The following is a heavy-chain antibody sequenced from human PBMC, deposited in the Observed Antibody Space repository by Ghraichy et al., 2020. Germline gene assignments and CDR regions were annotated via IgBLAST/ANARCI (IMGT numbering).Heavy chain of an antibody. D-gene: IGHD3-22*01. Sequence: GGSLRLSCAASGFTFSSYAMSWVRQAPGKGLEWVSAISGSGGSTYYADSVKGRFTIARDNSKNTLYLQMNSLRAEDKAVYYCAKDSPPIHRYYDSSGYYSKRPITFDYWGQGTLVTVSS. CDR2: ISGSGGST. J-gene: IGHJ4*02. V-gene: IGHV3-23*01. CDR3: AKDSPPIHRYYDSSGYYSKRPITFDY. CDR1: GFTFSSYA.